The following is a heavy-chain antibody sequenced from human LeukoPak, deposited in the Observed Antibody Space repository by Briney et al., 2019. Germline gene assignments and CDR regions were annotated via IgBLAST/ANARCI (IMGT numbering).Heavy chain of an antibody. J-gene: IGHJ6*03. D-gene: IGHD1-26*01. CDR1: GGTFSSYA. CDR2: IIPIFGTA. Sequence: SVKVSCKASGGTFSSYAISWVRQAPGQGLEWVGGIIPIFGTANYAQKFQGRVTITADESTSTAYMELSSLRSEDTAVYYCARAGSSGSYHPEGYYYYMDVWGKGTTVTVSS. V-gene: IGHV1-69*13. CDR3: ARAGSSGSYHPEGYYYYMDV.